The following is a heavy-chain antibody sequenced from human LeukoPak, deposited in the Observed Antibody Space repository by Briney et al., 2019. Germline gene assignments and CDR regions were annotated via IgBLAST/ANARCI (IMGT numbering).Heavy chain of an antibody. CDR2: ISWDGGST. V-gene: IGHV3-43*01. CDR1: GFTFDDYT. CDR3: AKDSSAGGGDAFDI. Sequence: GGSLRLSCAASGFTFDDYTMHWVRQAPGKGLEWVSLISWDGGSTYYADSVKGRFTISRDNSKNTLYLQMNSLRAEDTAVYYCAKDSSAGGGDAFDIWGQGTMVTVSS. J-gene: IGHJ3*02. D-gene: IGHD6-25*01.